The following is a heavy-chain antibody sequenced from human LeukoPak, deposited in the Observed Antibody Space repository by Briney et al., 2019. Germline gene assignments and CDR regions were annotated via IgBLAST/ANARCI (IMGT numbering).Heavy chain of an antibody. CDR3: ARDRNDYGAPTSWFDP. J-gene: IGHJ5*02. Sequence: SETLSLTCSVSGGSIGSGSYYWSWIRQPAGKGLEWIGRIYTSGGTNYNPSLKSRVTISVDTSKNQFSLKLSSVTAADTAVYYCARDRNDYGAPTSWFDPWGQGTLVTVSS. D-gene: IGHD4-17*01. V-gene: IGHV4-61*02. CDR2: IYTSGGT. CDR1: GGSIGSGSYY.